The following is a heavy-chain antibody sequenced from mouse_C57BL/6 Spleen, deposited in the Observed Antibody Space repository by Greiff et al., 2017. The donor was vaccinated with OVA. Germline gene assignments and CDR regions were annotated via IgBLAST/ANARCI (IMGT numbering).Heavy chain of an antibody. V-gene: IGHV1-5*01. D-gene: IGHD2-3*01. CDR1: GYTFTSYW. CDR3: TKSDGLYWYFDV. J-gene: IGHJ1*03. CDR2: IYPGNSDT. Sequence: EVQLQQSGTVLARPGASVKMSCKTSGYTFTSYWMHWVKQRPGQGLEWIGAIYPGNSDTSYNQKFKGKAKLTAVTSASTAYMELSSLTNEDSAVYYCTKSDGLYWYFDVWGTGTTVTVSS.